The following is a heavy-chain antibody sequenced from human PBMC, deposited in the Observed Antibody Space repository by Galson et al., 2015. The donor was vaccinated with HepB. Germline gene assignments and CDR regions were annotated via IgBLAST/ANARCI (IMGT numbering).Heavy chain of an antibody. J-gene: IGHJ4*02. CDR3: ARPGRDYYDSSGYYPFDY. CDR1: GFTFSSYA. CDR2: ISYDGSNK. V-gene: IGHV3-30-3*01. D-gene: IGHD3-22*01. Sequence: SLRLSCAASGFTFSSYAMHWVRQAPGKGLEWVAVISYDGSNKYYADSVKGRFTISRDNSKNTLYLQMNSLRAEDTAVYYCARPGRDYYDSSGYYPFDYWGQGTLVTVSS.